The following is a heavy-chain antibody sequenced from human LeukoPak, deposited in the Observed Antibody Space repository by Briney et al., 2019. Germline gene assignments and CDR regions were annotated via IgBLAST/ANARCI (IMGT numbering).Heavy chain of an antibody. J-gene: IGHJ4*02. D-gene: IGHD1-26*01. V-gene: IGHV4-61*02. CDR3: ARGGYSGSYTVDN. CDR2: MYISGST. Sequence: PSQTLSLTCTVSGGSISSGSYYWSWIRQPAGKGLEWIGRMYISGSTNYNPSLKSRVTISVDTSKNQFSLNLSSVTAADTAVYYCARGGYSGSYTVDNWGQGTLVTVSS. CDR1: GGSISSGSYY.